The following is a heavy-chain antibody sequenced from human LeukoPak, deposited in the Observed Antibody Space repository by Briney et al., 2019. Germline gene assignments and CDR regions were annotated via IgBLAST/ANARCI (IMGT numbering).Heavy chain of an antibody. V-gene: IGHV3-43*02. CDR2: ISGDGGST. CDR3: AKGVGYSSGWYMDYYYMDV. Sequence: GGSLRLSCAVSGFTFDDYAMHWVRQAPGKGLEWVSLISGDGGSTYYADSVKGRFTISRDNSKNSLYLQMNSLRTEDTALYYCAKGVGYSSGWYMDYYYMDVWGKGTTVTVSS. D-gene: IGHD6-19*01. J-gene: IGHJ6*03. CDR1: GFTFDDYA.